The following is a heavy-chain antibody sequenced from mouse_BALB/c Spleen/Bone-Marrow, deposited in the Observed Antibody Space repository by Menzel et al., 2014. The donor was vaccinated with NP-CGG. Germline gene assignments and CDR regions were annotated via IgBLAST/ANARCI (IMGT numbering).Heavy chain of an antibody. Sequence: VMLVESGAELVRPGVSVKISCKGSGYTFTDYAMHWVKQSHAKSLEWIGVIGTYYGDATYNQKFKTKATMTVDKSSSTAHMELARLTSEDSALYYCAREGPWFAFWGQGTLVTVSA. J-gene: IGHJ3*01. CDR3: AREGPWFAF. V-gene: IGHV1S137*01. CDR1: GYTFTDYA. CDR2: IGTYYGDA.